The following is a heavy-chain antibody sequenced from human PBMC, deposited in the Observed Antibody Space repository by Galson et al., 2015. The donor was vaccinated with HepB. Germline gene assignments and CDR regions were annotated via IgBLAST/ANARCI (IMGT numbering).Heavy chain of an antibody. Sequence: SLRLSCAASGFTFSSYGMHWVRQAPGKGLEWVVVISYDGKNKFYADSVKGRFTISRDNSKNTLYLQMNSLRAEDTAVYYCAKDNYDLWSGYYDANYFDNWGQGTLVTVSS. J-gene: IGHJ4*02. V-gene: IGHV3-30*18. D-gene: IGHD3-3*01. CDR1: GFTFSSYG. CDR3: AKDNYDLWSGYYDANYFDN. CDR2: ISYDGKNK.